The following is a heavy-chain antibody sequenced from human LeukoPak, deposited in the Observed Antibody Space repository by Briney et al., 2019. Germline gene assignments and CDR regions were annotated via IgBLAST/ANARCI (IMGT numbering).Heavy chain of an antibody. CDR1: GGFFSGYY. D-gene: IGHD6-13*01. J-gene: IGHJ6*02. Sequence: SETLSLTCAVYGGFFSGYYWSWIRQPPGKGLEWMGEINHSGSTNYNPSLKSRVTITVGTSQKQFFLKMSSVTAADTAVYYCATLPSAGPHRGYYHYGMDVWGQGTTVTVSS. CDR2: INHSGST. CDR3: ATLPSAGPHRGYYHYGMDV. V-gene: IGHV4-34*01.